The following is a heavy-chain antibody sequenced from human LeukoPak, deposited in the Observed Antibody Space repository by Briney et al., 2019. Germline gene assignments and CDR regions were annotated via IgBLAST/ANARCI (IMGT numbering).Heavy chain of an antibody. CDR2: IYYSGNT. V-gene: IGHV4-39*07. D-gene: IGHD5-18*01. CDR1: GVSISSSNSY. CDR3: ARELIRLWYYDY. J-gene: IGHJ4*02. Sequence: SETLSLTCTVSGVSISSSNSYWGWIRQPPGKGLEWIGSIYYSGNTYYNASLKSQVSISVDTSKNQFSLKLSSVTAADTAVYYCARELIRLWYYDYWGQGTLVTVSS.